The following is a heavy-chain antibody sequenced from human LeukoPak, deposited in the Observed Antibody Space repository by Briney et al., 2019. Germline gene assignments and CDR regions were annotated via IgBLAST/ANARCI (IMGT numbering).Heavy chain of an antibody. CDR3: ASWSQGDPIAVAGYPIDY. CDR2: ISSSSSYI. CDR1: GFTFSSYS. D-gene: IGHD6-19*01. J-gene: IGHJ4*02. V-gene: IGHV3-21*01. Sequence: GSLRLSCAASGFTFSSYSMNWVRQAPGKGLEWVSSISSSSSYIYYADSVKGRFTISRDNAKNSLYLQMNSLRAEDTAVYYCASWSQGDPIAVAGYPIDYWGQGTLVTVSS.